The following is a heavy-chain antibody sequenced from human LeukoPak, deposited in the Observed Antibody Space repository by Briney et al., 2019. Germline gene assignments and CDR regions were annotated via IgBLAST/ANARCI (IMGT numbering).Heavy chain of an antibody. D-gene: IGHD3-22*01. CDR2: IYYSGST. V-gene: IGHV4-39*01. Sequence: SETQSLTCTVSGGSISSSSYYWGWIRQPPGKGLEWIGSIYYSGSTYYNPSLKSRVTISVDTSKNQFSLKLSSVTAADTAVYYCARLGSTGYYDSSGSRRAALDYWGQGTLVTVSS. J-gene: IGHJ4*02. CDR3: ARLGSTGYYDSSGSRRAALDY. CDR1: GGSISSSSYY.